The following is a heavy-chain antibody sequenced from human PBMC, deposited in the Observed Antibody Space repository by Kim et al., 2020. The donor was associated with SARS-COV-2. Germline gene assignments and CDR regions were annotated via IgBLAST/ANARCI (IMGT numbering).Heavy chain of an antibody. D-gene: IGHD1-26*01. V-gene: IGHV3-23*01. J-gene: IGHJ4*02. CDR3: AFVGLTRLY. CDR1: GFAFSDFA. CDR2: ITNSGGRT. Sequence: GGSLRLSCAASGFAFSDFAMTWVRQAPGKGLEWVSTITNSGGRTYYSDSVKGRFSISRDNSKNTVSLQMNSLRAEDRAIDYCAFVGLTRLYWGQGTQVTV.